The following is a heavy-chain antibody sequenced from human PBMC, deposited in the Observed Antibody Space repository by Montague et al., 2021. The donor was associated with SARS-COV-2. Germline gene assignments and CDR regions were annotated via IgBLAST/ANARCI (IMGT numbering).Heavy chain of an antibody. CDR1: GGSISSGGYY. V-gene: IGHV4-39*01. CDR2: IYYSGST. CDR3: ATTGGPTTVAGPFDY. D-gene: IGHD6-19*01. J-gene: IGHJ4*02. Sequence: SETLSLTCTVSGGSISSGGYYWDWIRQPPGMGLVWIGTIYYSGSTDHNPSLKSRVTISVDTSRNQFSLKVSSVTAADTAVYYCATTGGPTTVAGPFDYWGQGTPVTVSS.